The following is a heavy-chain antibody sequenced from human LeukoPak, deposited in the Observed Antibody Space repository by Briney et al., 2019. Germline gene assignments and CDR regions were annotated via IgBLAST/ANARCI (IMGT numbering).Heavy chain of an antibody. Sequence: SETLSLTCTVSGGSIRSGDYYWSWIRQPPGKGLEWIGYIYYSGSTYYNPSLKSRVTISVDTSKNQFSLKLSSVTAADTAVYYCARLGYCSSTSCYTLQGWFDPWGQGTLVTVSS. J-gene: IGHJ5*02. V-gene: IGHV4-30-4*01. D-gene: IGHD2-2*02. CDR3: ARLGYCSSTSCYTLQGWFDP. CDR1: GGSIRSGDYY. CDR2: IYYSGST.